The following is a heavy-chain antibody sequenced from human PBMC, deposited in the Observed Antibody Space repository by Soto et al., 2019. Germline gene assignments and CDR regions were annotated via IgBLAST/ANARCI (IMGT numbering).Heavy chain of an antibody. CDR1: GFTFSSYA. CDR3: AKDLSWYPQDFGYGLRGFDP. Sequence: GGSLRLSCAASGFTFSSYAMSWVRQAPGKGLEWVSAISGSGGSTYYADSVKGRFTISRDNSKNTLYLQMNSLRAEDTAVYYCAKDLSWYPQDFGYGLRGFDPWGQGTLVTVSS. V-gene: IGHV3-23*01. CDR2: ISGSGGST. J-gene: IGHJ5*02. D-gene: IGHD4-17*01.